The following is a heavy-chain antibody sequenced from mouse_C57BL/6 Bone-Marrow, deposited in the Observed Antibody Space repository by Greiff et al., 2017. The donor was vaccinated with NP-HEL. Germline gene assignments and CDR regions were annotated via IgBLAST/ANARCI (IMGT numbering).Heavy chain of an antibody. J-gene: IGHJ4*01. CDR2: IDPETGGT. Sequence: VKLVESGAELVRPGASVTLSCKASGYTFTDYEMHWVKQTPVHGLEWIGAIDPETGGTAYNQKFKGKAILTADKSSSTAYMELRSLTSEDSAVYYCTRWATTVVDYYAMDYWGQGTSVTVSS. D-gene: IGHD1-1*01. V-gene: IGHV1-15*01. CDR1: GYTFTDYE. CDR3: TRWATTVVDYYAMDY.